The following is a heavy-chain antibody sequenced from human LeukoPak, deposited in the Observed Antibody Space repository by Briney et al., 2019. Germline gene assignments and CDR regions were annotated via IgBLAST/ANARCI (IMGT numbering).Heavy chain of an antibody. V-gene: IGHV4-4*07. CDR1: GGSISGYY. D-gene: IGHD5-18*01. CDR2: IYSSGST. Sequence: PSETLSLTCTVSGGSISGYYWSWIRQPAGKGLEWIGRIYSSGSTNYNPSLKSRVTLSVDTSKNQFSLKLNSVTAADTAVYYCARGGIVDTAYNWFDPWGQGTLVTVSS. CDR3: ARGGIVDTAYNWFDP. J-gene: IGHJ5*02.